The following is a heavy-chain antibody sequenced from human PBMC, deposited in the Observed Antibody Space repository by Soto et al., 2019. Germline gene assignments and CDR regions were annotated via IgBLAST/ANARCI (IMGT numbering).Heavy chain of an antibody. CDR3: AHRILRTVFGLVTTTAIYFDF. J-gene: IGHJ4*02. D-gene: IGHD3-3*01. V-gene: IGHV2-5*02. CDR2: IYWDDDK. Sequence: QITLNESGPTVVKPAETLTLTCTFSGFSLTTSGVGVGWIRQSPGKAPEWLALIYWDDDKRYSASLKSRLTIPKGTSKNQVVLTMASVDPADTATYYCAHRILRTVFGLVTTTAIYFDFWGQGTPVVVSS. CDR1: GFSLTTSGVG.